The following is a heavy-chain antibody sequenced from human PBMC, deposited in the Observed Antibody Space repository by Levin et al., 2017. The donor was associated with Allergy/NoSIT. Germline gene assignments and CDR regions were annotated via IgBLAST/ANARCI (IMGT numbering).Heavy chain of an antibody. CDR3: ARIAPRAHAGNAFDI. Sequence: ASVKVSCKASGYTFTGYYMHWVRQAPGQGLEWMGWINPNSGGTNYAQKFQGRVTMTRDTSISTAYMELSRLRSDDTAVYYCARIAPRAHAGNAFDIWGQGTMVTVSS. CDR2: INPNSGGT. V-gene: IGHV1-2*02. J-gene: IGHJ3*02. D-gene: IGHD1-14*01. CDR1: GYTFTGYY.